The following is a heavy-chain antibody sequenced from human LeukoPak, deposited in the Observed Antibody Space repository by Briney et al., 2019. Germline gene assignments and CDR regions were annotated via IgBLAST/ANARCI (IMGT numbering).Heavy chain of an antibody. CDR3: ARADSCGYYYFDY. V-gene: IGHV4-34*01. D-gene: IGHD3-22*01. Sequence: SETLSLTCTVYSRSFSGYYWSWLRQPPGKGREWIGEINHSGSTNYNPSLKSRVTISVDASKNQSSLKLSSVTAADTAVYYCARADSCGYYYFDYWGQGTLVTVSS. CDR1: SRSFSGYY. CDR2: INHSGST. J-gene: IGHJ4*02.